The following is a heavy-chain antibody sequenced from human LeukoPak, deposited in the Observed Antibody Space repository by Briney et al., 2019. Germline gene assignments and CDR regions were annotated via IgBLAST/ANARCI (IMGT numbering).Heavy chain of an antibody. Sequence: GGSLRLSCAVSGISFSDYYMSWIRQAPGKGLEWVSYISSSGNSMYYADSVKGRFTISRDNSKNTLYLQMNSLRAEDTAIYYCAKDRNSGVVVITDDYWGQGTLVTVSS. J-gene: IGHJ4*02. CDR3: AKDRNSGVVVITDDY. V-gene: IGHV3-11*01. CDR2: ISSSGNSM. CDR1: GISFSDYY. D-gene: IGHD3-22*01.